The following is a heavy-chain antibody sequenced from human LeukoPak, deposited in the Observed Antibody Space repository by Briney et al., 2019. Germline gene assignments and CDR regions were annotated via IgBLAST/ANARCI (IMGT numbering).Heavy chain of an antibody. D-gene: IGHD3-22*01. V-gene: IGHV3-21*06. J-gene: IGHJ4*02. CDR3: LRGDSRDF. CDR2: INSGGTTT. CDR1: GFTFSSYW. Sequence: GGSLRLSCAASGFTFSSYWMHWVRQAPGKGLVWVASINSGGTTTHYADSVKGRFTISRDNAQNVLYLQMNGLRVDDAAVYYCLRGDSRDFWGQGTLVTVSS.